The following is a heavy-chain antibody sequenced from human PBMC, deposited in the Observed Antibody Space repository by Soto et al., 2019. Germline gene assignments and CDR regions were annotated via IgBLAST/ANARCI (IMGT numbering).Heavy chain of an antibody. CDR3: AREKGYISGPKNFDY. J-gene: IGHJ4*02. Sequence: SETLSLTCTVSGASISSGDYSWSWIRQSPGKGLEWIGYIYDSGSSYYNPSLKSRVTMSVDTSKNQFSLKLRSVTAADTAVYYCAREKGYISGPKNFDYWGQGTLVTVSS. V-gene: IGHV4-30-4*01. D-gene: IGHD5-12*01. CDR1: GASISSGDYS. CDR2: IYDSGSS.